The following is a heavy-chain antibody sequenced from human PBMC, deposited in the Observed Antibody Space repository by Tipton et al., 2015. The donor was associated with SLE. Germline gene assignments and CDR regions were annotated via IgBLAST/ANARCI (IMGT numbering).Heavy chain of an antibody. CDR2: IKSDRQTT. Sequence: SLRLSCTASGFTLSGFWMHWVRQVPGKGLLWVSRIKSDRQTTDYAASVRGRFTISRDTARNTLHLQMNSLRAEGTAVYSCAKVGRPTDSGYDSEYYFDYWGQGTLVTVSS. CDR1: GFTLSGFW. D-gene: IGHD5-12*01. V-gene: IGHV3-74*01. CDR3: AKVGRPTDSGYDSEYYFDY. J-gene: IGHJ4*02.